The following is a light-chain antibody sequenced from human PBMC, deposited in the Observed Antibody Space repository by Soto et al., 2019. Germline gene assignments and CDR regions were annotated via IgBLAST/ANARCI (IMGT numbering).Light chain of an antibody. V-gene: IGKV3-11*01. J-gene: IGKJ4*01. CDR1: QSVTTY. CDR2: DAS. Sequence: EIVLTQSPATLSLSPGERATLSCRASQSVTTYLAWYRQKPGQAPRLLIYDASNRASGIPARFSGSGSGTDFTLTIRSLEPEDFAVYYCQQRSIWPRSFGGGTRVEIK. CDR3: QQRSIWPRS.